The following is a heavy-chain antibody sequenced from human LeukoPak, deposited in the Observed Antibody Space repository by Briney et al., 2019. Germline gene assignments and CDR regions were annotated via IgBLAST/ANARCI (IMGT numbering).Heavy chain of an antibody. CDR2: IYYSGST. CDR1: GGSISSYY. J-gene: IGHJ3*02. Sequence: SETLSLTCTVSGGSISSYYWSWIRQPPGKGLEWIGYIYYSGSTNYNPSLRSRVTISVDTSKNQFSLKLSSVTAADTAVYYCARVLRHYDILTGYFVHAFDIWGQGTMVTVSS. CDR3: ARVLRHYDILTGYFVHAFDI. D-gene: IGHD3-9*01. V-gene: IGHV4-59*01.